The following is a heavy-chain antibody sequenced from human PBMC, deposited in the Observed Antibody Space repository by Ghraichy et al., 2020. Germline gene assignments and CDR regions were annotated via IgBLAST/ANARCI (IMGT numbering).Heavy chain of an antibody. Sequence: ASVKVSCKASGYTFTSYGISWVRQAPGQGLEWMGWISAYNGNTNYAQKLQGRVTMTTDTSTSTAYMELRSLRSDDTAVYYCAREGNRVRFYYDRYGMDVWGQGTTVTVSS. V-gene: IGHV1-18*01. CDR3: AREGNRVRFYYDRYGMDV. CDR1: GYTFTSYG. CDR2: ISAYNGNT. D-gene: IGHD3-22*01. J-gene: IGHJ6*02.